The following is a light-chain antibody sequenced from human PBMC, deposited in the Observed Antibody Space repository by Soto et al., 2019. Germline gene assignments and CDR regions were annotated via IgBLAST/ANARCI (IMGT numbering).Light chain of an antibody. J-gene: IGLJ2*01. CDR1: SSDVGGYNY. CDR3: SPYAGSSTWV. Sequence: QSAPTQPPSASGSPGQSVTFSCTGTSSDVGGYNYVSWYQQYPGKAPKLMIYEVYKRHSGVPDRFSGSKSGNTASLTVSGLQPEDEADYYCSPYAGSSTWVFGGGTKLTFL. CDR2: EVY. V-gene: IGLV2-8*01.